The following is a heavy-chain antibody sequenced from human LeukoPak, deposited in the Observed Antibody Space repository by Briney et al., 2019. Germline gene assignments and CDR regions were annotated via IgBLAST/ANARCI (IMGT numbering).Heavy chain of an antibody. Sequence: GGSLRLSCAASGFTFSSYAMSWVRQAPGRGLEWVAAISGSGGTTDYAASVTGRFTISRDNSKNTLYLQMYSLRVEETAVYYCARGPSGWLRVGYFVYWGQGALVTVSS. CDR1: GFTFSSYA. V-gene: IGHV3-23*01. CDR3: ARGPSGWLRVGYFVY. D-gene: IGHD5-12*01. J-gene: IGHJ4*02. CDR2: ISGSGGTT.